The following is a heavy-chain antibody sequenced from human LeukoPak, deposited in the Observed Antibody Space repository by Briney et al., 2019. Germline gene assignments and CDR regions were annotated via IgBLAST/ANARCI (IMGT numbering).Heavy chain of an antibody. D-gene: IGHD3-9*01. J-gene: IGHJ4*02. CDR1: GLIFRNYA. CDR2: ISGDGTEA. CDR3: ANIYY. Sequence: GGSLRLSCTASGLIFRNYAMTWVRQAPRKGLEWVPTISGDGTEAFYADSVKGRFTISRDNSKNTLYLQMNSLRAEDTAVYYCANIYYWGQGTLVTVSS. V-gene: IGHV3-23*01.